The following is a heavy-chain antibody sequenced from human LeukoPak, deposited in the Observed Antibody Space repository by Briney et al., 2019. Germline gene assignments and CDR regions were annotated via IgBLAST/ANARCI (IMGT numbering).Heavy chain of an antibody. J-gene: IGHJ6*02. Sequence: GGSLRLSCAASGFTFSSYDMHCVRQATGKGLEWVSDIGTAGDTYYPGSVKGRFTISRENAKNSLYLQMNSLRAGDTAVYYCARSPHWGLTAAGYYYGMDVWGQGTTVTVSS. V-gene: IGHV3-13*04. CDR1: GFTFSSYD. CDR3: ARSPHWGLTAAGYYYGMDV. CDR2: IGTAGDT. D-gene: IGHD6-13*01.